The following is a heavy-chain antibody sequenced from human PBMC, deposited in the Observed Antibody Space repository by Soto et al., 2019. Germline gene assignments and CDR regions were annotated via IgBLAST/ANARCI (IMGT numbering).Heavy chain of an antibody. D-gene: IGHD2-15*01. V-gene: IGHV3-23*01. J-gene: IGHJ4*02. Sequence: EVQLLESGGGLVQPGGSLRLSCAASGFTFSSSAMSWVRQAPGKGLDWVSSISGDGGTTLHADSVRGRFTISRDNSKNTLYLQMNSLRAEDTAVYYCGKVSYGLQENWGQGTLVTVSS. CDR1: GFTFSSSA. CDR2: ISGDGGTT. CDR3: GKVSYGLQEN.